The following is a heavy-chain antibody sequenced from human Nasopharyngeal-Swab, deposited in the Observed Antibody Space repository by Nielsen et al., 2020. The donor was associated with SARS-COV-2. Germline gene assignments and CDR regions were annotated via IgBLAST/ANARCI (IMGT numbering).Heavy chain of an antibody. D-gene: IGHD1-26*01. J-gene: IGHJ4*02. CDR3: VRDSGSYLGIDY. Sequence: GGSLRLSCAAPGFTFSSYAMHWVRQAPGKGLEWVANIKKDGGEKNYVDSVKGRFTTSRDNAKNSLYLQMNSLRAEDTAVYYCVRDSGSYLGIDYWGQGTLVTVSS. CDR1: GFTFSSYA. V-gene: IGHV3-7*01. CDR2: IKKDGGEK.